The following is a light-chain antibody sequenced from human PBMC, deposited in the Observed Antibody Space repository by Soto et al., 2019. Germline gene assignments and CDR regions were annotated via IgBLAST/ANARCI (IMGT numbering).Light chain of an antibody. J-gene: IGKJ2*01. V-gene: IGKV3-20*01. Sequence: EIVLTQSPGTLSLSPGERATLSCRASQSVSSSYLAWYQQKPGQAPRLRIYGASSRATGIPDRFSGSGSGTDFTLTISGLEPEDFVVYYCQQYGSSPYTFGRGTKLEIK. CDR1: QSVSSSY. CDR2: GAS. CDR3: QQYGSSPYT.